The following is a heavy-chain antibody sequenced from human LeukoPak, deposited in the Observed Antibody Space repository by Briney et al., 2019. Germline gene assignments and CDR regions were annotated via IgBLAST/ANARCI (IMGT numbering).Heavy chain of an antibody. CDR3: ARDQWEPAGVSFDY. CDR1: GGTFSSYA. Sequence: ASVKVSCKASGGTFSSYAISWVRQAPGQGLEWMGIINPSGGSTSYAQKFQGRVTMTRDTSTSTVFMELSSLRSEDTAVYYCARDQWEPAGVSFDYWGQGTLVTVSS. D-gene: IGHD1-26*01. V-gene: IGHV1-46*01. J-gene: IGHJ4*02. CDR2: INPSGGST.